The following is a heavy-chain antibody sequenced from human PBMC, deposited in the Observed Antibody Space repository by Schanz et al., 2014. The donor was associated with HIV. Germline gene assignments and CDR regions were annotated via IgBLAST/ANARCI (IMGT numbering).Heavy chain of an antibody. CDR2: IPYDGNND. D-gene: IGHD4-4*01. V-gene: IGHV3-30*03. J-gene: IGHJ6*02. Sequence: QVQLVESGGGVVQPGRSLRLSCAGSGFTFSIYGIHWVRQAPGKGLEWVALIPYDGNNDFYADSVKGRFTISRDNSKNTLFLQMNNLRAEDTAVYYCARDRLHPGNGMDVWGQGTTVTVSS. CDR3: ARDRLHPGNGMDV. CDR1: GFTFSIYG.